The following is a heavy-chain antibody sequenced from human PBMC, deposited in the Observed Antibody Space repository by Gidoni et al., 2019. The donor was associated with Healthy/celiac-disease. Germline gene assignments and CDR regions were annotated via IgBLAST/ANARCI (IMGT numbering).Heavy chain of an antibody. CDR3: ARAGGDIVVVCTFDP. CDR2: IYYSRRT. J-gene: IGHJ5*02. CDR1: GGSISSYS. V-gene: IGHV4-59*01. Sequence: QVQLQESGPGLVKPSETLPLTCPVSGGSISSYSCSWIRPPQGKGLEWIGYIYYSRRTNYNPSLKSRVTISVDTSKNQFSLKLSSVTAADTAVYYCARAGGDIVVVCTFDPWGQGTLVTVSS. D-gene: IGHD2-15*01.